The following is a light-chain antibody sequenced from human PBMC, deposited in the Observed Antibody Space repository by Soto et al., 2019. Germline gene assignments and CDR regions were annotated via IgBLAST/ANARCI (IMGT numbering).Light chain of an antibody. CDR1: TGPVTSGQY. Sequence: QAVVTQEPSLTVSPGGTVTLTCGSSTGPVTSGQYPYWFQQKPGQAPRTLIYDTTNRHSWTPARFSGSLLGGKAALTLSGAQPEDEAVYYCLLCFGGARVFGGGTKLTVL. J-gene: IGLJ3*02. V-gene: IGLV7-46*01. CDR2: DTT. CDR3: LLCFGGARV.